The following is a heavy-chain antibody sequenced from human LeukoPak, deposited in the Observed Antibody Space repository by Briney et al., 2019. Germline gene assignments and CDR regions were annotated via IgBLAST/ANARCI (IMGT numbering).Heavy chain of an antibody. CDR2: INPNSGGT. Sequence: ASVKVSCKASGGTFSNYAYSWVRQAPGHGLERMGWINPNSGGTNYAQKFQGRVTMTRDTSISTAYMELSRLRSDDTAVYYCARQQACDYWGQGTLVTVSS. V-gene: IGHV1-2*02. D-gene: IGHD1/OR15-1a*01. CDR1: GGTFSNYA. CDR3: ARQQACDY. J-gene: IGHJ4*02.